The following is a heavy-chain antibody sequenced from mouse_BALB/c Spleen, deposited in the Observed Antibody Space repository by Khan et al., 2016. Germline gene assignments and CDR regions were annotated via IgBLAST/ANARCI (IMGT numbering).Heavy chain of an antibody. Sequence: VQLQQSGPELAKPGASVKISCKASGYSFTGYNMNWVKQSNGKSLEWIGNIDPYYGGTSYNQKFKGKATLTVDKSSSTAYMQLKRLTSAVSAVYYVARGYGNYGNWYFDCWGAGTTVTVSS. CDR1: GYSFTGYN. CDR3: ARGYGNYGNWYFDC. V-gene: IGHV1-39*01. D-gene: IGHD2-10*02. CDR2: IDPYYGGT. J-gene: IGHJ1*01.